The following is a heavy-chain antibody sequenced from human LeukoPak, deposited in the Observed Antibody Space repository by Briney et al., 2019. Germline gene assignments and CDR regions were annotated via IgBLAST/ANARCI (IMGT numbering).Heavy chain of an antibody. CDR3: LGYCSGGNCYSGGY. CDR2: ISTSGGST. D-gene: IGHD2-15*01. V-gene: IGHV3-23*01. CDR1: GFTFSSYA. Sequence: GGSLRLSCAASGFTFSSYAMSWVCLAPGKGLEWVSAISTSGGSTYYADSVKGRFTISRDNSKNTQSLQVNSLRAEDTAVYYCLGYCSGGNCYSGGYWGQGTLVTVSS. J-gene: IGHJ1*01.